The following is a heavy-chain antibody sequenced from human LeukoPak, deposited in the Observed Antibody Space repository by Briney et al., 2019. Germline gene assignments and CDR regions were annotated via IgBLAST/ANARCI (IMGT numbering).Heavy chain of an antibody. Sequence: NPSETLSLTCAVYGGSFSGYYWSWIRQPPGKGLEWIGEINHSGSTNYNPSLKSRVTISVDTSKNQFSLKLSSVTAADTAVYYCAKDRKVSFRERSDYMDVWGKGTTVTVSS. CDR2: INHSGST. V-gene: IGHV4-34*01. D-gene: IGHD1-1*01. J-gene: IGHJ6*03. CDR3: AKDRKVSFRERSDYMDV. CDR1: GGSFSGYY.